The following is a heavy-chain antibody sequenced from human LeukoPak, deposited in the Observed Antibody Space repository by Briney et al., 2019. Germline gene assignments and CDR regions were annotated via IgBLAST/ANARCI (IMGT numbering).Heavy chain of an antibody. Sequence: GESLRIPCKGSGYSFTSYWISWVLQMPGKGLEWMGRIDPSDSYTNYSPSFQGHVTISADKSISTAYLQWSSLKAADTAMYYCARSLGSGWTSDAFDIWGQGTMVTVSS. CDR3: ARSLGSGWTSDAFDI. D-gene: IGHD6-19*01. CDR2: IDPSDSYT. J-gene: IGHJ3*02. V-gene: IGHV5-10-1*01. CDR1: GYSFTSYW.